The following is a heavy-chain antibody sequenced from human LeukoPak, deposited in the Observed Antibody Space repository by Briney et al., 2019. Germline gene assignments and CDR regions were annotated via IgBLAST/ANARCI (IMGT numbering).Heavy chain of an antibody. CDR3: AREPSSGSVSSWYPLDC. CDR1: GFTFSMHS. D-gene: IGHD6-13*01. J-gene: IGHJ4*02. Sequence: GGSLRLSCVASGFTFSMHSLNWVRQTPGKGLEWVSYISSGRTEFYADSVKGRFTISRDNAKNSLYLQMNSLRVEDTAVYYCAREPSSGSVSSWYPLDCWGQGTLVTVSS. V-gene: IGHV3-48*01. CDR2: ISSGRTE.